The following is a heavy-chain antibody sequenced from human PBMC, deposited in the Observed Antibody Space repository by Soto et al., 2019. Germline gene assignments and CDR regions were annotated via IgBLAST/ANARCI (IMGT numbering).Heavy chain of an antibody. D-gene: IGHD5-12*01. V-gene: IGHV3-21*01. Sequence: RRLSCAASGFTFSSYSMNWVRQAPGKGLEWVSSISTSSTYIYYADSVKGRFTVSRDNAKNSLYLQINSLRDEDTAVYYCARGSIVATSRNPFDNWGQGTQVTVSS. CDR3: ARGSIVATSRNPFDN. J-gene: IGHJ4*02. CDR2: ISTSSTYI. CDR1: GFTFSSYS.